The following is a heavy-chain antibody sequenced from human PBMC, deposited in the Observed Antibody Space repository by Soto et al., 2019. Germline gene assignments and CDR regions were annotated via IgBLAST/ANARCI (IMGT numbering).Heavy chain of an antibody. CDR3: ARYSSNWFQTEGMDV. CDR1: GGSISTYY. Sequence: ETLSLTCTVSGGSISTYYWSWIRQPAGEGLEWIGRIDTSGNTNYNPSLKSRVTMSVDTSKKQFSLKLTSVTAADTAVYYCARYSSNWFQTEGMDVWGQGTTVTVSS. J-gene: IGHJ6*02. D-gene: IGHD6-13*01. V-gene: IGHV4-4*07. CDR2: IDTSGNT.